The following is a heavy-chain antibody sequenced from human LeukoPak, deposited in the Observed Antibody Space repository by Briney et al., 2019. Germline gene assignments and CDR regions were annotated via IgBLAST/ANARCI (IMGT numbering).Heavy chain of an antibody. D-gene: IGHD2/OR15-2a*01. Sequence: GGSLRLSCAASGSTFSSYGLHWVRQAPGKGLEWEAIISHDGSNQYYADSVKGRFTISRDNSKNTLYLQMNSLRAEDTAVYFCAKGKIASYYYYYYGMDVWGQGTTVIVSS. CDR3: AKGKIASYYYYYYGMDV. V-gene: IGHV3-30*18. J-gene: IGHJ6*02. CDR2: ISHDGSNQ. CDR1: GSTFSSYG.